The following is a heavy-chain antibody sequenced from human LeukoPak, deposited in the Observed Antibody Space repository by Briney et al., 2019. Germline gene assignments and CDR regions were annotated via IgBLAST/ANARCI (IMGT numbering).Heavy chain of an antibody. V-gene: IGHV5-51*01. J-gene: IGHJ4*02. D-gene: IGHD6-19*01. CDR1: GYRFTSYY. CDR2: IYPGDSHT. Sequence: GESLKISCESSGYRFTSYYIGWVRQMSGKGLELMGIIYPGDSHTRYSPSFQGQVTISADKSISTAYLQWSSLKASDTAMYYCALLQGGSGWYTGYFDYWGQGTLVTVSS. CDR3: ALLQGGSGWYTGYFDY.